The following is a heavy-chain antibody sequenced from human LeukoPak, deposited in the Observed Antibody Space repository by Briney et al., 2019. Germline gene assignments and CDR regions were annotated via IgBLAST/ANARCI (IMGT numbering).Heavy chain of an antibody. J-gene: IGHJ4*02. CDR2: ISGSGDNT. D-gene: IGHD4-17*01. CDR1: GFTFSSYA. V-gene: IGHV3-23*01. Sequence: GGSLRLSCAASGFTFSSYAMSWVRQAPGKGLEWVSGISGSGDNTYHADPVKGRFTISRDNSKNTLYLQMNSLRAEDTAVYYCAKSTTVTQRGYFDYWGQGTLVTVSS. CDR3: AKSTTVTQRGYFDY.